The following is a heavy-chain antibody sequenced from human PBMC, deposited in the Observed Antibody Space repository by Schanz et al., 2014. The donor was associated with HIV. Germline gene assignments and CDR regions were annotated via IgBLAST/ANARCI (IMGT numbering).Heavy chain of an antibody. CDR2: ISESGGRT. Sequence: EVRLVESGGGLVQSGGSLRLSCAASGFNFNNYAMTWVRQAPGKGLEWVSSISESGGRTYYADSVNGRFTISRDNSKNTLYLQMTTLRPDDTAVYYCAKPEYDSRGNSQSHFDYWGQGTLVTVSS. CDR1: GFNFNNYA. V-gene: IGHV3-23*04. CDR3: AKPEYDSRGNSQSHFDY. D-gene: IGHD3-22*01. J-gene: IGHJ4*02.